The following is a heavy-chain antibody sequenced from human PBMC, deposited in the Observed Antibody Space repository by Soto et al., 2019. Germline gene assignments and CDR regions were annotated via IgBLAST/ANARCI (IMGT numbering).Heavy chain of an antibody. D-gene: IGHD3-16*02. CDR3: AKALGELSPEGYDY. CDR1: GFTFSSYA. V-gene: IGHV3-30*18. CDR2: ISYDGSDK. J-gene: IGHJ4*02. Sequence: QVQLVESGGGVVQPGRSLRLSCAASGFTFSSYALHWVRQAPGKVLEWVAVISYDGSDKYYAESVKGRFTISRDNSKNTLNLQVNSLRADDTAVYYCAKALGELSPEGYDYWGQGTLITVSS.